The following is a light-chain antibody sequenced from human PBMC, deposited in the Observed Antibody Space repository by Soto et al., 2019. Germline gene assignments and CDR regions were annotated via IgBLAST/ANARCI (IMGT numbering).Light chain of an antibody. J-gene: IGKJ2*01. CDR3: LQYNSLYT. V-gene: IGKV1-17*01. Sequence: DIQMTQSPSSLSASVGDRVTITCRASESIRSYLNWYQQKPGKAPKLLIYGASSLQSGVPSRFSGSGSGTEFTLTIRSLQPDDFATYYCLQYNSLYTFGQGTKVDIK. CDR1: ESIRSY. CDR2: GAS.